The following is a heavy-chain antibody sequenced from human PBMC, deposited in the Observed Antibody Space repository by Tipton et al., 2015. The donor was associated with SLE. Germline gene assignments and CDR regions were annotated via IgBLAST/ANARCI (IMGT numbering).Heavy chain of an antibody. J-gene: IGHJ4*02. Sequence: TLSLTCTVSGGSISSGGYYWSWIRQHPGKGLEWIGYIYYSGSTYYNPSLKSRVTISVDTSKNQFSLKLSSVTAADTAVYYCARMGPVKGLQGSYYFDDWCQGTLVTVSS. CDR3: ARMGPVKGLQGSYYFDD. V-gene: IGHV4-31*03. CDR1: GGSISSGGYY. D-gene: IGHD4-11*01. CDR2: IYYSGST.